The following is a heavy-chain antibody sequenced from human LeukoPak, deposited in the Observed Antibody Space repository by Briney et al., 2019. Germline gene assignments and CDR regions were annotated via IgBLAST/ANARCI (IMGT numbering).Heavy chain of an antibody. CDR3: ARDLRTGTMITFGGVIVSLPDY. CDR2: ISAYNGNT. V-gene: IGHV1-18*01. D-gene: IGHD3-16*02. Sequence: ASVKVPCKASGYTFTSYGISWVRQAPGQGLEWMGWISAYNGNTNYAQKLQGRVTMTTDTSTSTAYMELRSLRSDDTAVYYCARDLRTGTMITFGGVIVSLPDYWGQGTLVTVSS. J-gene: IGHJ4*02. CDR1: GYTFTSYG.